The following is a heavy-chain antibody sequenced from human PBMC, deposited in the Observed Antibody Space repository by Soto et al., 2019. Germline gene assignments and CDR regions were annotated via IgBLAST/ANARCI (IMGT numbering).Heavy chain of an antibody. J-gene: IGHJ3*01. D-gene: IGHD1-1*01. CDR1: GFTFDDYS. CDR3: ARPHIKSAWNDGFDV. CDR2: ISYDGGTT. Sequence: QVQLVESGGGVVQPGRSLRLSCAASGFTFDDYSMHWVRQAPGKGLEWVALISYDGGTTYYGDSVKGRFTISRDDSKNTQFLQMNSVTSEDTAVYYCARPHIKSAWNDGFDVWGRGTMVTVSS. V-gene: IGHV3-30-3*01.